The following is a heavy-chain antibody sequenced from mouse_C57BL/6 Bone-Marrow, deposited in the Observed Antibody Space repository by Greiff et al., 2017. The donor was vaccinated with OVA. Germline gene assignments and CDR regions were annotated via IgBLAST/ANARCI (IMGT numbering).Heavy chain of an antibody. J-gene: IGHJ1*03. CDR3: ARGGYLWYFDV. Sequence: QLQQPGAELVRPGSSVKLSCKASGYTFTSYWMHWVKQRPIQGLEWIGNIDPSDSETHYNQKFKDKATLTVDKSSSTAYMQLSSLTSEDSAVYYCARGGYLWYFDVWGTGTTVTVSS. CDR2: IDPSDSET. CDR1: GYTFTSYW. V-gene: IGHV1-52*01. D-gene: IGHD2-3*01.